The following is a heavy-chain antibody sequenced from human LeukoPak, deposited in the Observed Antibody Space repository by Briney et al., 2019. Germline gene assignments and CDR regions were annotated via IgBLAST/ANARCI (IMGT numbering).Heavy chain of an antibody. CDR3: ARDFMDYMDV. CDR2: IKQDGSEK. D-gene: IGHD3-10*01. Sequence: PGGSLRLSCAASGFTISSYWMSWVRQAPGKGLEWVANIKQDGSEKYYVDSVKGRFTISRDNAKNSLYLQMNSLRAEDTAVYYCARDFMDYMDVWGKGTTVTVSS. CDR1: GFTISSYW. V-gene: IGHV3-7*01. J-gene: IGHJ6*03.